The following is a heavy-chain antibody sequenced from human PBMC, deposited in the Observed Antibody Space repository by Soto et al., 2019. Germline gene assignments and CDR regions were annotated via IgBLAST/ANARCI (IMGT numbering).Heavy chain of an antibody. D-gene: IGHD6-6*01. CDR1: GYTFTGYY. V-gene: IGHV1-2*02. CDR2: INPNSGGT. J-gene: IGHJ5*02. Sequence: ASVKVSCKSSGYTFTGYYMHWLRQAPGQGLEWMGWINPNSGGTNYAQKFQGRVTMTRDTSISTAYMELSRLRSDDTAVYYCAVDKQPLYSSSSPYIDPWGQGTLVTVSS. CDR3: AVDKQPLYSSSSPYIDP.